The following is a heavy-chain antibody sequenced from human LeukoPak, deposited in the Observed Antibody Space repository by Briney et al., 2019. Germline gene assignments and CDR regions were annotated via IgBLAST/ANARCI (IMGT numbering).Heavy chain of an antibody. Sequence: GASVKVSCKASGYTFTSYGISWVRQAPGQGLEWMGWISAYNGNTNYAQKLQGRVTMTTDTSTSTAYMELRGLRSDDTAVYYCARDRYYYGSGSYYNGDYWGQGTLVTVSS. D-gene: IGHD3-10*01. J-gene: IGHJ4*02. CDR1: GYTFTSYG. CDR2: ISAYNGNT. CDR3: ARDRYYYGSGSYYNGDY. V-gene: IGHV1-18*01.